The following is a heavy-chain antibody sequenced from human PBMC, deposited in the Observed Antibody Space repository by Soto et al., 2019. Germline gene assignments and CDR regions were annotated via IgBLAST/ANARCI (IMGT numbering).Heavy chain of an antibody. V-gene: IGHV4-59*01. CDR2: IYYSGST. CDR1: GGSISSYY. Sequence: SETLSLTCTVSGGSISSYYLSWIRQPPGKGLEWIGYIYYSGSTNYNPSLKSRVTISVDTSKNQFSLKLSSVTAADTAVYYCTSESYPFGLSPFDYWGQGTLVTVSS. CDR3: TSESYPFGLSPFDY. J-gene: IGHJ4*02. D-gene: IGHD1-26*01.